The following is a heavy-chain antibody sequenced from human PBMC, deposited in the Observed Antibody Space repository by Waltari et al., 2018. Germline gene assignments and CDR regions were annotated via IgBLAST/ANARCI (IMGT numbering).Heavy chain of an antibody. CDR1: GGSISSGGYY. Sequence: QVQLQESGPGLVKPSQTLSLTCTVSGGSISSGGYYWSWIRQHPGTGREWIGYIYHSGSTYYNPSLKSRVTISVDRSKNQFSLKLSSVTAADTAVYYCARVEFHIVVVTAIPDWYFDLWGRGTLVTVSS. CDR3: ARVEFHIVVVTAIPDWYFDL. CDR2: IYHSGST. V-gene: IGHV4-31*03. J-gene: IGHJ2*01. D-gene: IGHD2-21*02.